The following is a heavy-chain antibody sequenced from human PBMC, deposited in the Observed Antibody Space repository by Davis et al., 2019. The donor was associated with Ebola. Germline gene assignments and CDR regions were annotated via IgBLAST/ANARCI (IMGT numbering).Heavy chain of an antibody. Sequence: GESLKISCAASGFTFSSYAMSWVRQAPGKGLEWVSAISGSGGSTYYADSVKGRFNISRDNSKNTLYLQMNSLRAEDTAVYSCARDRLYCSGGSCLLYYYYGMDVWGQGTTVTVSS. CDR1: GFTFSSYA. V-gene: IGHV3-23*01. J-gene: IGHJ6*02. CDR3: ARDRLYCSGGSCLLYYYYGMDV. D-gene: IGHD2-15*01. CDR2: ISGSGGST.